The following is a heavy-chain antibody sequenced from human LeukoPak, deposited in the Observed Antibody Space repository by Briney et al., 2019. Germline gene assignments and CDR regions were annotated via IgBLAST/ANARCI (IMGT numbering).Heavy chain of an antibody. CDR3: ARSVEDGTTVGNYMDV. CDR2: IYYSGST. Sequence: SETLSLTCTVSGGSISSHYWSWIRQPPGKGLEWIGYIYYSGSTTYNPSLKSRVTISVDTSKNQFSLKLRSVTAADTAVYYCARSVEDGTTVGNYMDVWGKGTTVTVSS. V-gene: IGHV4-59*11. D-gene: IGHD4-23*01. CDR1: GGSISSHY. J-gene: IGHJ6*03.